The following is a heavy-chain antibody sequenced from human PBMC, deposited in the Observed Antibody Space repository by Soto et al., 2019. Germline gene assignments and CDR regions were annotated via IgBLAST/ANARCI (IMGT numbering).Heavy chain of an antibody. V-gene: IGHV3-7*01. CDR3: ARDPVCSGGSCYDY. Sequence: GGSLRLSCAASGFTFSRYWMTWVRQAPGKGLEWVANIKQDGSEIYYVDSVKGRFTISRDNAENSLYLQLSSLRAEDTAVYYCARDPVCSGGSCYDYWGQGTLVTVSS. J-gene: IGHJ4*02. D-gene: IGHD2-15*01. CDR1: GFTFSRYW. CDR2: IKQDGSEI.